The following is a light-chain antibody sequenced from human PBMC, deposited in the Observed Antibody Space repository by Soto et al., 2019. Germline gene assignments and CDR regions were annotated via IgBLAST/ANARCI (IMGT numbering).Light chain of an antibody. Sequence: AIQMTQSPSSLSASVGDRVTITCRASQGIRNDLGWYQQKPGRAPKLLIFAASSLQSGVPSRFSGSGSGTAFTLTISSLQPEDFATYYCLQDYNYPWTFGQGTKVEVK. V-gene: IGKV1-6*01. CDR1: QGIRND. CDR2: AAS. CDR3: LQDYNYPWT. J-gene: IGKJ1*01.